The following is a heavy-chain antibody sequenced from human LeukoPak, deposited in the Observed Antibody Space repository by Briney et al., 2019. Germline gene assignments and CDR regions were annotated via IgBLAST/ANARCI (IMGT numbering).Heavy chain of an antibody. D-gene: IGHD2-2*01. Sequence: SETLSLTCTVSGGSISSGGYYWSWIRQHPGKGLEWIGYIYYSGSTYYNPSLKSRVTISVDTSKNQFSLKLSSVTAADTAVYYCARAHPVGNWFDPWGQGTLVTVSS. CDR3: ARAHPVGNWFDP. J-gene: IGHJ5*02. CDR1: GGSISSGGYY. CDR2: IYYSGST. V-gene: IGHV4-31*03.